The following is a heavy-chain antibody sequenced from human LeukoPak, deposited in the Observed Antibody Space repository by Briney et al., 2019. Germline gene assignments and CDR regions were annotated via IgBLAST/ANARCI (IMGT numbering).Heavy chain of an antibody. Sequence: GASVKVSCKVSGYTLTELSMHWVRQAPGKGLECMGGFDPEDGETIYAQKFQGRVTMTEDTSTDTAYMELSSLRSEDTAVYYCATDPAVARPNYFDYWGQGTLVTVSS. J-gene: IGHJ4*02. CDR1: GYTLTELS. CDR2: FDPEDGET. CDR3: ATDPAVARPNYFDY. V-gene: IGHV1-24*01. D-gene: IGHD6-19*01.